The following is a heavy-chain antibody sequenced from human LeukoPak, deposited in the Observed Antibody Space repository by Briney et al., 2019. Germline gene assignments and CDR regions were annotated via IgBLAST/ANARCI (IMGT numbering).Heavy chain of an antibody. Sequence: PGGSLRLSCAASGFTFSNYWMSWVRQAPGKGLEWVANIKQDGSEKYYVDSVKGRFTISRDNAKNSLYLQMNSLRAEDTAVYYCASCSSTSCYEGLDYWGQGTLVTVSS. CDR1: GFTFSNYW. V-gene: IGHV3-7*01. J-gene: IGHJ4*02. CDR3: ASCSSTSCYEGLDY. D-gene: IGHD2-2*01. CDR2: IKQDGSEK.